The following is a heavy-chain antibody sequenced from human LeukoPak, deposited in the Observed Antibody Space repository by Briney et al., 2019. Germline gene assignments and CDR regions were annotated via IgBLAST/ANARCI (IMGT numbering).Heavy chain of an antibody. D-gene: IGHD3-10*01. Sequence: VGSLRLSCDASGFIFSDYYMSWARQAPGKGLEWISYISNPSSTKHYADSVKGRFTISRDNAKNSLYLQMNSLRAEDTAVYYCARCGDGLPCDFDYWGQGTLVTVSS. J-gene: IGHJ4*02. CDR2: ISNPSSTK. CDR1: GFIFSDYY. V-gene: IGHV3-11*04. CDR3: ARCGDGLPCDFDY.